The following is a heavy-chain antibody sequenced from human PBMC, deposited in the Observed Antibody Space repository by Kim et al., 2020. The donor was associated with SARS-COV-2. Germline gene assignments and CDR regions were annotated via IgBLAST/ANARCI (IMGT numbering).Heavy chain of an antibody. D-gene: IGHD5-18*01. V-gene: IGHV3-30-3*01. Sequence: GGSLRLSCAASGFTFSSYAMHWVRQAPGKGLEWVAVISYDGSNKYYADSVKGRFTISRDNSKNTLYLQMNSLRAEDTAVYYCARAGYSYGYYYYYGMDVWGQGTTVTVS. CDR2: ISYDGSNK. J-gene: IGHJ6*02. CDR1: GFTFSSYA. CDR3: ARAGYSYGYYYYYGMDV.